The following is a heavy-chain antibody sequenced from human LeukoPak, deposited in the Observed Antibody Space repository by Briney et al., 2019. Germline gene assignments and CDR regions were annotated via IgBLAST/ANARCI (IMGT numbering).Heavy chain of an antibody. Sequence: ASVKVSCKASGYTFTSYDINWVRQATGQGLEWMGWMNPNSGNTGYAQKFQGRVTMTRNTSISTAYMELSSVRSEDTAVYYCARWGCSSTSCYEYYYYYYMDVWGKGTTVTVSS. V-gene: IGHV1-8*01. J-gene: IGHJ6*03. CDR2: MNPNSGNT. CDR1: GYTFTSYD. CDR3: ARWGCSSTSCYEYYYYYYMDV. D-gene: IGHD2-2*01.